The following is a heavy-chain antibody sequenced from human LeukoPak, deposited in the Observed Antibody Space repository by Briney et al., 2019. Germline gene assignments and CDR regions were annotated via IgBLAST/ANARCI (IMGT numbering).Heavy chain of an antibody. CDR2: FDPEDGET. D-gene: IGHD3-10*01. V-gene: IGHV1-24*01. CDR1: GYTLTELS. J-gene: IGHJ4*02. CDR3: ATGEGGSGSYNFDY. Sequence: ASVKVSCKVSGYTLTELSMHWVRQAPGKGLEWMGGFDPEDGETIYAQKFQGRVTMTEDTSTDTAYMELSSLRSEDTAVYYCATGEGGSGSYNFDYWGQGTLVTVSS.